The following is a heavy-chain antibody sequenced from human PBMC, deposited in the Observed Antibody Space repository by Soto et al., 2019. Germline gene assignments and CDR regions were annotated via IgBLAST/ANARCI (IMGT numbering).Heavy chain of an antibody. V-gene: IGHV3-15*01. D-gene: IGHD3-3*01. J-gene: IGHJ4*02. CDR2: IKSKTDGGTT. CDR1: GFTFSNAW. Sequence: VGSLRLSCAASGFTFSNAWMSWVRQAPGKGLEWVGRIKSKTDGGTTDYAAPVKGRFTISRDDSKNTLYLQMNSLKTEDTAVYYCTTADFWSGHGYWGQGTLVTVSS. CDR3: TTADFWSGHGY.